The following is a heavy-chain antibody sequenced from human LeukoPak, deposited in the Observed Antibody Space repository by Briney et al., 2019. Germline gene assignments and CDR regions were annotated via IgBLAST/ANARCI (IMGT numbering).Heavy chain of an antibody. V-gene: IGHV1-2*02. J-gene: IGHJ5*02. CDR3: ARTSSVFVVVPAALNWFDP. Sequence: ASVKVSCKASGYTFTGYYMHWVRQAPGQGLEWMGWINPNSGGTNYAQKSQGRVTMTRDTSISTAYMELSRLRSDDTAVYYCARTSSVFVVVPAALNWFDPWGQGTLVTVSS. CDR1: GYTFTGYY. D-gene: IGHD2-2*01. CDR2: INPNSGGT.